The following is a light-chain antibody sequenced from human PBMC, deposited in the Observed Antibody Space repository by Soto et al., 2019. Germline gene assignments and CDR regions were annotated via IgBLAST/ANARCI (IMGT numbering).Light chain of an antibody. J-gene: IGKJ1*01. CDR2: GAS. CDR3: QQFATSPPTRT. Sequence: EIVLTQSPGTLSLSPGERATLSCRASQSVSSDHLAWYQQKPGQAPRLLIYGASSRAPGIPDTFSGSGSGTDFTLTISRLEPEDFAVYFCQQFATSPPTRTFGQGTKVEIK. V-gene: IGKV3-20*01. CDR1: QSVSSDH.